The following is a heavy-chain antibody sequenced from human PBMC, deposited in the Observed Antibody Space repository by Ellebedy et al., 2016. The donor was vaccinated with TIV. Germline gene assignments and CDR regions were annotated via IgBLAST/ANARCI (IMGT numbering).Heavy chain of an antibody. J-gene: IGHJ3*01. Sequence: SGPTLVXPTETLTLTCTFSGFSLTATGEGVGWVRQPPGKALDWLAIIYWDNDDRYSSSMRSRLRITEDTSRREVVLTMTNMDPVDTGTYYCVQIMITYGGVTRTDAFDVWGQGILVTVSS. CDR2: IYWDNDD. CDR3: VQIMITYGGVTRTDAFDV. CDR1: GFSLTATGEG. V-gene: IGHV2-5*04. D-gene: IGHD3-16*01.